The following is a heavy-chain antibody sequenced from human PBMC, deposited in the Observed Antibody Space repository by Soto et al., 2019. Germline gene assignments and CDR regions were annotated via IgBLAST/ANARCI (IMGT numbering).Heavy chain of an antibody. V-gene: IGHV3-30-3*01. D-gene: IGHD3-22*01. Sequence: PGGSLRLSCAASGFTFSSYAMHWVRQAPGKGLEWVAVISYDGSNKYYADSVKGRFTISRDNSKNTLYLQINSLRAEDTAVYYCARDMKISMIVVVITPGFDYWGQGTLDTVSS. CDR3: ARDMKISMIVVVITPGFDY. CDR1: GFTFSSYA. J-gene: IGHJ4*02. CDR2: ISYDGSNK.